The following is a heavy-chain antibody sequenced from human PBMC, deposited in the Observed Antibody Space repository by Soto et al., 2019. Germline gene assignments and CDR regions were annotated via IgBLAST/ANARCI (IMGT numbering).Heavy chain of an antibody. V-gene: IGHV1-18*01. CDR1: GYTFTSSG. CDR2: ISAYNGNT. J-gene: IGHJ6*03. Sequence: ASVKVSCKASGYTFTSSGISWVRQAPGQGLEWMGWISAYNGNTNYAQKLQGRVTMTTDTSTSTAYMELRSLRSDDTAVYYCAREGTSDYYYYMDVWGKGTTVTVSS. CDR3: AREGTSDYYYYMDV. D-gene: IGHD2-2*01.